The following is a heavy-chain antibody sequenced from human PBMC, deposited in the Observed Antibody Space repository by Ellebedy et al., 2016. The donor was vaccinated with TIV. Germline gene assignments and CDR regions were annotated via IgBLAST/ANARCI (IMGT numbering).Heavy chain of an antibody. J-gene: IGHJ4*02. CDR1: GYTFTGYY. Sequence: ASVKVSCXASGYTFTGYYMHWVRQAPGQGLEWMGWINPNSGDTNYAQKLQGRVTMTTDTSTSTAYMELRSLRSDDTAVYYCAREGDYDFWSGYQYYFDYWGQGTLVTVSS. CDR2: INPNSGDT. V-gene: IGHV1-2*02. D-gene: IGHD3-3*01. CDR3: AREGDYDFWSGYQYYFDY.